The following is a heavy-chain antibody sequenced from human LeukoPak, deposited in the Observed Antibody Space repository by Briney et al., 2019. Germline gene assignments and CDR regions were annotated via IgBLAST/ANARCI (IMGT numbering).Heavy chain of an antibody. D-gene: IGHD3-10*02. CDR2: ISGNGGST. J-gene: IGHJ5*02. V-gene: IGHV3-64D*06. Sequence: GSLRPSCSSPGFNFRYYVMHWGRQAPGKGVEYVSAISGNGGSTYYGDSVKGRFTISRDNSKNTLYLQMSSLRAEDTAVYYWVVFGEGRGNWCDPWGQGTLVTGSS. CDR1: GFNFRYYV. CDR3: VVFGEGRGNWCDP.